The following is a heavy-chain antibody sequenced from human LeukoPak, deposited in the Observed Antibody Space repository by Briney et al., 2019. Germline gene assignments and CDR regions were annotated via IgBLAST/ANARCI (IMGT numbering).Heavy chain of an antibody. CDR2: MNPNSGDT. D-gene: IGHD3-16*01. CDR1: GGTFSSYA. V-gene: IGHV1-8*02. J-gene: IGHJ4*02. CDR3: TRSGFGGGVHFDY. Sequence: ASVKVSCKASGGTFSSYAISWVRQAPGQGLEWMGWMNPNSGDTGYVEKFQGRVTMTRDTSITTAYMELSSLRSEDTAVYYCTRSGFGGGVHFDYWGQGTPVTVSS.